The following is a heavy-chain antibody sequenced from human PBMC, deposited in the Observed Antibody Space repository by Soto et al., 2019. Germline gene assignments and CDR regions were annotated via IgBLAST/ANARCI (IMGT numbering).Heavy chain of an antibody. CDR3: AKGSSSVYYYYYGMDV. D-gene: IGHD6-6*01. Sequence: HPGGSLRLSCAASGFNFKAYGMHWVRQAPGKGLEWVAVISFNGTHKYYADSVKGRFTISRDNSKNTLYLQVSSLRPEDTAVYYCAKGSSSVYYYYYGMDVWGQGTTVTVSS. CDR2: ISFNGTHK. CDR1: GFNFKAYG. V-gene: IGHV3-30*18. J-gene: IGHJ6*02.